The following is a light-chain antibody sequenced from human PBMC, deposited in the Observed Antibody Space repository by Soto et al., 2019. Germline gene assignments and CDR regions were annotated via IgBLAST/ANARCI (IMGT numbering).Light chain of an antibody. V-gene: IGKV3D-15*01. CDR3: QQYNNWGT. J-gene: IGKJ1*01. Sequence: EMVMTQSPATLSVSPGERATLSCRASQNINTNLGWYQRKPGQAPRLLIYDASTRATGIPARFSGSGSGTEFTLTISSLQSEDFAVYYCQQYNNWGTFGQGTKVEIK. CDR1: QNINTN. CDR2: DAS.